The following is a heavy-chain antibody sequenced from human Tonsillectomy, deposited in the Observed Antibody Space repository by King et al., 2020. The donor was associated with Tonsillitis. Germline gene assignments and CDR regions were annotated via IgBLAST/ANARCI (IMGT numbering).Heavy chain of an antibody. V-gene: IGHV1-18*04. CDR3: ARDPPYDHSGFYYGIHGAFDV. Sequence: QLVQSGSEVKKPGTSVKVSCKASGYTFTSYSISWVRQAPGQGLEWMAWISAYKGNRKYAEKVQDRVTLTTDTATSTAYMELTSLGSDDTAVYYCARDPPYDHSGFYYGIHGAFDVWGQGTMVTVSS. CDR1: GYTFTSYS. CDR2: ISAYKGNR. J-gene: IGHJ3*01. D-gene: IGHD3-22*01.